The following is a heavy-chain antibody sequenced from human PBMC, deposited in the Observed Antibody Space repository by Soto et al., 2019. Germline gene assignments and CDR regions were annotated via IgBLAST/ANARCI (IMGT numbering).Heavy chain of an antibody. CDR1: GYRFTSYW. D-gene: IGHD5-12*01. J-gene: IGHJ6*02. CDR2: IYPGDSDT. Sequence: PGESLKISCKGSGYRFTSYWIGWVRQLPGKGLEWMGIIYPGDSDTRYSPSFQGQVTISADKSISTAYLQWSSLKASDTAMYYCARLVGYSGYDSKDYYYYGMDVWGQGTTVTVSS. V-gene: IGHV5-51*01. CDR3: ARLVGYSGYDSKDYYYYGMDV.